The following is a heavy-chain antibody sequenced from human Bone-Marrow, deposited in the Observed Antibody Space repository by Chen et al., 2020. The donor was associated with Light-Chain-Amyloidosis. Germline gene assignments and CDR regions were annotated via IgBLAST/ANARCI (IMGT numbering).Heavy chain of an antibody. CDR3: AKDISYDDILPGYPADAFDI. CDR2: ISGSGGSS. V-gene: IGHV3-23*04. D-gene: IGHD3-9*01. J-gene: IGHJ3*02. Sequence: EVQLVESGGGLLQRGGSLRRYCAASGFAFSSYAMSWVRQAPGKVLEWGSTISGSGGSSSSGGFLKRLLTLSRDKSKIALFLQMNSLIAEDTAVYYCAKDISYDDILPGYPADAFDIWGQGTMVTVSS. CDR1: GFAFSSYA.